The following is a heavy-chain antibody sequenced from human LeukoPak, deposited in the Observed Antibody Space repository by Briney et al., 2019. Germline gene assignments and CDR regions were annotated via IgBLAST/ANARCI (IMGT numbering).Heavy chain of an antibody. CDR2: IYTSGST. D-gene: IGHD4-17*01. Sequence: SGTLSLTCTVSGGSISNYYWSWIRQPAGKGLEWIGRIYTSGSTNYNPSLESRVTISVDTSKNQLSLKLSSVTAADTALYYCARDPVTGTPRAPVWGQGILVTVSS. V-gene: IGHV4-4*07. CDR1: GGSISNYY. J-gene: IGHJ4*02. CDR3: ARDPVTGTPRAPV.